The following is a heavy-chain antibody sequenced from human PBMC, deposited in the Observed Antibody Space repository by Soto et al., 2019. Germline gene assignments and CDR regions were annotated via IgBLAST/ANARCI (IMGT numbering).Heavy chain of an antibody. J-gene: IGHJ4*02. Sequence: PSETLSLTCTVSGGSISSYYWSWLRQPPGKGLEWIGYIYYSGSTNYNPSLKSRVTISVDTSKNQFSLKLSSVTAADTAVYYCARNDYGDLSNFDYWGQGTLVTVSS. D-gene: IGHD4-17*01. CDR1: GGSISSYY. CDR3: ARNDYGDLSNFDY. CDR2: IYYSGST. V-gene: IGHV4-59*01.